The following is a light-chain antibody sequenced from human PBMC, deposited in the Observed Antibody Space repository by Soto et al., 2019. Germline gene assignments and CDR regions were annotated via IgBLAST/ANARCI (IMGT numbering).Light chain of an antibody. V-gene: IGLV1-47*01. J-gene: IGLJ7*01. CDR2: RND. Sequence: QSVLTQPPTASGTPGQRFIISCSGSRSNIGSNYVYWYQQVPGTAPKLLIYRNDQRPSGVPDRFSGSKSGTSASLAISGLRSEDEADYYCVAWDDSLSGGVFGGRTQLTVL. CDR3: VAWDDSLSGGV. CDR1: RSNIGSNY.